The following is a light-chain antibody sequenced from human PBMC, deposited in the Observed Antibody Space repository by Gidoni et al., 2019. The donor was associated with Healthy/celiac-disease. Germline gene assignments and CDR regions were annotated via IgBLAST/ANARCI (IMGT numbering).Light chain of an antibody. Sequence: EIVLTQSPGTLSLSPGERANLSCRASQSVSSSYLAWYQQKPGQAPRLLIYGASSRATGIPDRFSGSGSGTDFTLTISRLESEDFAVYYCQQYGSSPPWTFGQGTKVEIK. J-gene: IGKJ1*01. CDR1: QSVSSSY. V-gene: IGKV3-20*01. CDR3: QQYGSSPPWT. CDR2: GAS.